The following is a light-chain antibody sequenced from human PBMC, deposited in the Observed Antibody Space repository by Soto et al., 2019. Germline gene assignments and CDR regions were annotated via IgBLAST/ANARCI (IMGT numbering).Light chain of an antibody. CDR3: QSYDSSLSGHVV. Sequence: QSVLTQPPSGSGAPGQRVTISCTGSSYNIGAGYDVHWYQQLPGTAPKLLIYGNSNRPSGVPDRFSGSKSGTSASLAITGLQAEYEADYYCQSYDSSLSGHVVFGGGTKLTVL. J-gene: IGLJ2*01. CDR1: SYNIGAGYD. V-gene: IGLV1-40*01. CDR2: GNS.